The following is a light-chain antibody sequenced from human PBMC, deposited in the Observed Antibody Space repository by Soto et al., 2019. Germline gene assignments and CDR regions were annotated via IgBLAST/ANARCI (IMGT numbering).Light chain of an antibody. CDR2: DAS. Sequence: IVMTQSPDTLSLSPGERATLSCRASQTIRTSLAWYQQRPGQAPRLLIFDASRKTFGVPDRFTGSGSGTDFPLPINRLGPEDFGVFFRQQYGFSVTFGGGAKGEIK. CDR1: QTIRTS. V-gene: IGKV3-20*01. J-gene: IGKJ4*01. CDR3: QQYGFSVT.